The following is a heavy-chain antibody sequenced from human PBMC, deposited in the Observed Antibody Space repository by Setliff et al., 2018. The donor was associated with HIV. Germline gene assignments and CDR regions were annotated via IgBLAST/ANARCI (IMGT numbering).Heavy chain of an antibody. J-gene: IGHJ5*02. CDR2: ISAYNGNT. CDR1: GYTFTGFY. Sequence: ASVKVSCKPSGYTFTGFYIHWVRQAPGQGLEWMGWISAYNGNTNYAQRFQGRVTMTTDTSTSKAYMELRCLRSDDTAVYFCARDSCSSTSCPNWFDPWGQGTLVTVSS. V-gene: IGHV1-18*04. D-gene: IGHD2-2*01. CDR3: ARDSCSSTSCPNWFDP.